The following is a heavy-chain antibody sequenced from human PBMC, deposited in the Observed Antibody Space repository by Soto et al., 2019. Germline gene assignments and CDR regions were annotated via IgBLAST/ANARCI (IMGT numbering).Heavy chain of an antibody. CDR2: ISGSGGST. V-gene: IGHV3-23*01. D-gene: IGHD6-13*01. J-gene: IGHJ4*02. Sequence: WGSLRLSCAASGFTFSSYAMSWVRQAPGKGLEWVSAISGSGGSTYYADSVKGRFTISRDNSKNTLYLQMNSLRAEDTAVYYCAKYRSSWYTGYFDYWGQGTLVTVSS. CDR1: GFTFSSYA. CDR3: AKYRSSWYTGYFDY.